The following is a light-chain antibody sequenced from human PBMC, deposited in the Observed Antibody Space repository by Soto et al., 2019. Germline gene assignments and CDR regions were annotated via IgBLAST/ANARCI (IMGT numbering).Light chain of an antibody. CDR2: EVN. CDR3: SSYIGSSTLV. J-gene: IGLJ3*02. V-gene: IGLV2-14*01. Sequence: QSALTQPASVSGSPGQSITISCTGTSSDVGDYKYVTWYQQHPGKAPKLMIFEVNNRPSEISNRFSGSKSGNTASLTISGLQAEDEADYYCSSYIGSSTLVFGGGTKLTVL. CDR1: SSDVGDYKY.